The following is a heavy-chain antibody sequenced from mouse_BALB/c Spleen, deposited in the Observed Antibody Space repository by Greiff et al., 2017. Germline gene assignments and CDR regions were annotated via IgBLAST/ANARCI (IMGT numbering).Heavy chain of an antibody. CDR3: ARDDGYSLFAY. CDR1: GFTFSSFG. V-gene: IGHV5-17*02. CDR2: ISSGSSTI. Sequence: DVMLVESGGGLVQPGGSRKLSCAASGFTFSSFGMHWVRQAPEKGLEWVAYISSGSSTIYYADTVKGRFTISRDNPKNTLFLQMTSLRSEDTAMYYCARDDGYSLFAYWGQGTLVTVSA. D-gene: IGHD2-3*01. J-gene: IGHJ3*01.